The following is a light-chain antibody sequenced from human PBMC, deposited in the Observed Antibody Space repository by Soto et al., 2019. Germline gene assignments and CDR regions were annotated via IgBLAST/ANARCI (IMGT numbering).Light chain of an antibody. Sequence: DIVMTQSPDSLAVSLGERATINCKSSQSVLYSSNNNNYLAWYQQKPGQPPKLLIYWASTRESGVPDRFSGSGSGTDFTRNISSLQAEDVAVYYCQPYYSTPRTFGQGTKVDSK. V-gene: IGKV4-1*01. CDR2: WAS. CDR3: QPYYSTPRT. CDR1: QSVLYSSNNNNY. J-gene: IGKJ1*01.